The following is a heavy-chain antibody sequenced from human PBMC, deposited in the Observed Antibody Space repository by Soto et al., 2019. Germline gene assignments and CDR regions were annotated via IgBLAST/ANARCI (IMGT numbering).Heavy chain of an antibody. Sequence: SLTCTVSGGSISSYYWSWIRQPPGKGLEWIGYIYYSGSTNYNPSLKSRVTISVDTSKNQFSLKLSSVTAADTAVYYCATESAVAGPAAFDYWGQGTLVTVSS. D-gene: IGHD6-19*01. J-gene: IGHJ4*02. CDR1: GGSISSYY. V-gene: IGHV4-59*01. CDR2: IYYSGST. CDR3: ATESAVAGPAAFDY.